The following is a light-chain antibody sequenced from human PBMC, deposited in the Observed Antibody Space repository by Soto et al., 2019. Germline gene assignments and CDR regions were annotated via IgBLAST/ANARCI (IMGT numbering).Light chain of an antibody. CDR2: GAS. CDR3: QQYNNCHHSLT. Sequence: EIVMTQSPATLSVSPGERATLSCRASQSVSSNLAWYQQKPGQAPRHLIYGASTRATGIPARFSGSGSGTEYTLTISSLQSEDFAVYYCQQYNNCHHSLTFGGGTKVEIK. CDR1: QSVSSN. J-gene: IGKJ4*02. V-gene: IGKV3-15*01.